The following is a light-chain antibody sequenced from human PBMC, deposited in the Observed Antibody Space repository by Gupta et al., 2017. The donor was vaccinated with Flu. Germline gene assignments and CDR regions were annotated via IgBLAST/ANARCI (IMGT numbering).Light chain of an antibody. CDR3: AAWDDSLNGVL. Sequence: GQRCTISCSGGSSNIGTYTVNWYQQFPGTAPKLLIFDDSQRPSGVPDRFSGSKSGTSASLAISGLQSEDEANYYCAAWDDSLNGVLFGGGTKLTVL. CDR2: DDS. V-gene: IGLV1-44*01. J-gene: IGLJ3*02. CDR1: SSNIGTYT.